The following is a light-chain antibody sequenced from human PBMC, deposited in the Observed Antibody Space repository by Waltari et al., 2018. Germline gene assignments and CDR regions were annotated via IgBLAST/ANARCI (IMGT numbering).Light chain of an antibody. Sequence: DLQMTQSPSSLSASVGDRVTITCQASQDISNFLNWYQQKPGKAPKLLIYDASILQTGVPSRFRGRGSGSDFTLTISSLEPEDFATYYCQQHDRPPLTFGGGTRVEIK. CDR2: DAS. J-gene: IGKJ4*01. V-gene: IGKV1-33*01. CDR3: QQHDRPPLT. CDR1: QDISNF.